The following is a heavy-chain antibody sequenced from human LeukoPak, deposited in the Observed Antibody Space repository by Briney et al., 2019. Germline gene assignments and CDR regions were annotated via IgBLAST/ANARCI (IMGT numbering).Heavy chain of an antibody. D-gene: IGHD3-10*01. Sequence: SQTLSLTCTVSGGSISSGDHYWSWIRQPPGKGLEWIGYIYYSGSTYYNPSLKSRVTISVDTSKNQFSLKLSSVTAADTAVYYCAGTSITMLRVDYWGQGTLVTVSS. CDR2: IYYSGST. J-gene: IGHJ4*02. V-gene: IGHV4-30-4*01. CDR3: AGTSITMLRVDY. CDR1: GGSISSGDHY.